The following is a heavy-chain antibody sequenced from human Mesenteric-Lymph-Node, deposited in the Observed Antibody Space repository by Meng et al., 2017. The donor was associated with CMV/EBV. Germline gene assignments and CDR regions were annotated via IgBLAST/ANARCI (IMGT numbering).Heavy chain of an antibody. CDR2: IYYSGST. J-gene: IGHJ4*02. CDR3: ARSVDRLDLDY. Sequence: SETLSLTCTVSGGSISSYYWSWIRQPPGKGLEWIGYIYYSGSTNYNPSLKSRVTISVDTSKNQFFLKLSSVTAADTAVYYCARSVDRLDLDYWGQGTLVTVSS. V-gene: IGHV4-59*01. D-gene: IGHD5-12*01. CDR1: GGSISSYY.